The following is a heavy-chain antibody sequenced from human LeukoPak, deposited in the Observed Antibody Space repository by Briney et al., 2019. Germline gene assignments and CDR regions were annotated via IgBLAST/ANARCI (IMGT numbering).Heavy chain of an antibody. J-gene: IGHJ4*02. D-gene: IGHD1-26*01. V-gene: IGHV3-23*01. Sequence: PGGSLRLSCAASGFTFSSYAMSWVRQAPGKGLEWVSAISGSGGSTYYADSVKGRFTISRDNSKKTLYLQMNSLRAEDTAVYYCAKGMEWELLIAFDYWGQGTLVTVSS. CDR3: AKGMEWELLIAFDY. CDR2: ISGSGGST. CDR1: GFTFSSYA.